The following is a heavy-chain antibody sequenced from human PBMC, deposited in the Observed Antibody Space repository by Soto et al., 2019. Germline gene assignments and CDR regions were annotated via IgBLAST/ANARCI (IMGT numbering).Heavy chain of an antibody. CDR2: ISGSGGST. CDR1: GFTFSSYA. J-gene: IGHJ4*02. CDR3: AKERYDFWSGYSDY. V-gene: IGHV3-23*01. Sequence: PGGSLKLSCAASGFTFSSYAMSWVRKAPGKGLEWVSAISGSGGSTYYADSVKGRFTISRDNSKNTLYLQMNSLRAEDTAVYYCAKERYDFWSGYSDYWGQGTLVTVSS. D-gene: IGHD3-3*01.